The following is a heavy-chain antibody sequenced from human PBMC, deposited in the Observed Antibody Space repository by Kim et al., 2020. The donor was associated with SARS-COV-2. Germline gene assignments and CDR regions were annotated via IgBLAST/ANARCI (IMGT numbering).Heavy chain of an antibody. CDR1: GFTFDDYA. D-gene: IGHD1-26*01. CDR3: AKDISGATYYYYGMDV. J-gene: IGHJ6*02. Sequence: GGSLRLSCAASGFTFDDYAMHLVRQAPGKGLEWVSGISWNSGSIGYADSVKGRFTISRDNAKNSLYLQMNSLRAEDTALYYCAKDISGATYYYYGMDVWGQGTTVTVSS. V-gene: IGHV3-9*01. CDR2: ISWNSGSI.